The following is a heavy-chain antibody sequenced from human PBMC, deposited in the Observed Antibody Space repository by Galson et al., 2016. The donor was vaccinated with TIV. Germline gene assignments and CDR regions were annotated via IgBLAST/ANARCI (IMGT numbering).Heavy chain of an antibody. V-gene: IGHV1-24*01. Sequence: SVKVSCKVSGYTLSDLSMHWVRQAPGKGLEWMGGFDPENDRAIYAQRFKGRVTMTDDTSTDTSSLELRRLRSDDTAVYFWATARLGIFNYFDSWGQGTLVTVSS. CDR3: ATARLGIFNYFDS. CDR2: FDPENDRA. D-gene: IGHD3-9*01. J-gene: IGHJ4*02. CDR1: GYTLSDLS.